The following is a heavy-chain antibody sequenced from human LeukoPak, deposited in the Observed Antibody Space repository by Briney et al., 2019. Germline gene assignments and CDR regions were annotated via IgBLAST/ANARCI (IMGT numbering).Heavy chain of an antibody. CDR3: ARHSGLGSAFDI. J-gene: IGHJ3*02. D-gene: IGHD7-27*01. CDR2: VHYSGRI. CDR1: SGSISTSNYY. V-gene: IGHV4-39*01. Sequence: PSETLPLTCTVSSGSISTSNYYWGWIRQPPGKGLEWIGTVHYSGRIYSSPSLKSRVTTSVDTSKNQFSLKLTSMPAADTAMYYCARHSGLGSAFDIWGQGTMVTVSS.